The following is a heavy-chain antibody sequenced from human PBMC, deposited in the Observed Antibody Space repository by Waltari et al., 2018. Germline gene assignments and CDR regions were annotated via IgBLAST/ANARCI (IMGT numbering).Heavy chain of an antibody. V-gene: IGHV4-39*07. Sequence: QLQLQESGPGLVKPSETLSLTCTVSGGSISSSSYYWGWIRQPPGKGLEWIGSIYYSGSTYYNPSLKRRVTISVDTSKNQFSLKLSSVTAADTAVYYCARWGRLHLDDYWGQGTLVTVSS. CDR2: IYYSGST. J-gene: IGHJ4*02. CDR1: GGSISSSSYY. CDR3: ARWGRLHLDDY. D-gene: IGHD3-16*01.